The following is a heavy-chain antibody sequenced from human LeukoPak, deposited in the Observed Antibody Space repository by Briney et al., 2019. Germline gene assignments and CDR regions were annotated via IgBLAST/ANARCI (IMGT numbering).Heavy chain of an antibody. J-gene: IGHJ5*02. V-gene: IGHV1-18*01. Sequence: ASVKVSSKASAYTYTSYGISWVRQAPGQGLEWMGWISAYNGNTNYAQKLQGRVTMTTDTSTSTAYMELRSLRSDDTAVYYCARVPQGGARPVLYNWFDPWGQGTLVTVSS. CDR3: ARVPQGGARPVLYNWFDP. D-gene: IGHD6-6*01. CDR1: AYTYTSYG. CDR2: ISAYNGNT.